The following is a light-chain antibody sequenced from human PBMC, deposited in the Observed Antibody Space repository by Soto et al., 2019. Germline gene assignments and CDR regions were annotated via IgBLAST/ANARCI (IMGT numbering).Light chain of an antibody. CDR2: GAS. CDR3: QQYDSSPYT. V-gene: IGKV3-20*01. CDR1: QSVSSNY. J-gene: IGKJ2*01. Sequence: EIVFTQSPCTLSLSPGERATLSCRASQSVSSNYLAWFQQKPGQAPRLLIYGASSRATGIPDRFSGSGSGTDFTLTISRLEPEDFAVYYCQQYDSSPYTFGQGTKVDIK.